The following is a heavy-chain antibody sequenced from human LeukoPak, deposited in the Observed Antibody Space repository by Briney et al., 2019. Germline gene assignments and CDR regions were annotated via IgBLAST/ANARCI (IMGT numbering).Heavy chain of an antibody. V-gene: IGHV3-66*01. CDR3: ARAPAMVRGVIMYYFDY. CDR1: GFTVSSNY. J-gene: IGHJ4*02. Sequence: GGSLRLSCAASGFTVSSNYMSWVRQAPGKGLEWVSVIYSGGSTYHADSVKGRFTISRDNSKNTLYLQMNSLRAEDTAVYYCARAPAMVRGVIMYYFDYWGQGTLVTVSS. CDR2: IYSGGST. D-gene: IGHD3-10*01.